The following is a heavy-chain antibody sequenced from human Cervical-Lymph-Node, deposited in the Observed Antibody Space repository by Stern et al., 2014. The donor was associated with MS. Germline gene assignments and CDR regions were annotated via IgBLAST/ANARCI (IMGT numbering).Heavy chain of an antibody. CDR2: VIPLFGTA. CDR3: AGGRALRDLLSRMDV. CDR1: GDAFSRYA. D-gene: IGHD3-10*01. V-gene: IGHV1-69*01. Sequence: VQLVQSGAEVKKPGSSVKVSCKASGDAFSRYAISWVRQAPGQGLEWMGGVIPLFGTANPAQNFQGRFTIPADASTSTAYMELSSLRSEDAAVYYCAGGRALRDLLSRMDVWGQGTTVTVSS. J-gene: IGHJ6*02.